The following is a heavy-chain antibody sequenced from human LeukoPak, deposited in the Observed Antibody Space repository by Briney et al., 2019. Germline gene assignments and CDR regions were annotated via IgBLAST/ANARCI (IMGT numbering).Heavy chain of an antibody. V-gene: IGHV3-30-3*01. CDR3: ARDSGGGWLQPPGDY. Sequence: PGRSLRLSCAASGFTFSSYAMHWVRQAPGKGPEWVTVISHDGDTKYYADSVKGRFTISRDNSKNTLYLQMNSLRAEDTAVYYCARDSGGGWLQPPGDYWGQGTLVTVSS. J-gene: IGHJ4*02. CDR1: GFTFSSYA. D-gene: IGHD5-24*01. CDR2: ISHDGDTK.